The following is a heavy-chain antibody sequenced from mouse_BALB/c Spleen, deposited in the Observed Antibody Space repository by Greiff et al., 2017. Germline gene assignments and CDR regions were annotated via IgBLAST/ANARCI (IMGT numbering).Heavy chain of an antibody. Sequence: EVQLMESGGGLVQPGGSRKLSCAASGFTFSSFGMHWVRQAPEKGLEWVAYISSGSSTTYYADTVKGRFTISRDNPKNTLFLQMTSLRSEDTAMYYCARGDYGSREYYSDYWGQGTTLTVSS. CDR2: ISSGSSTT. J-gene: IGHJ2*01. V-gene: IGHV5-17*02. D-gene: IGHD1-1*01. CDR3: ARGDYGSREYYSDY. CDR1: GFTFSSFG.